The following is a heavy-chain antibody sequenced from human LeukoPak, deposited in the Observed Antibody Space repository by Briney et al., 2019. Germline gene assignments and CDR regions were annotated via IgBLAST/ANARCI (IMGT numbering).Heavy chain of an antibody. D-gene: IGHD2/OR15-2a*01. V-gene: IGHV3-64*02. CDR1: GFTFSTYG. J-gene: IGHJ4*02. CDR3: ARSFNRGNDY. Sequence: GGSLRLSCAASGFTFSTYGMHWVRQAPGKGLEYVSAISGNGLSTYYEDSVKGRFTVSRDNSKDTLYLQMGSLRPEDMAVYYCARSFNRGNDYWGQGTLVTVSS. CDR2: ISGNGLST.